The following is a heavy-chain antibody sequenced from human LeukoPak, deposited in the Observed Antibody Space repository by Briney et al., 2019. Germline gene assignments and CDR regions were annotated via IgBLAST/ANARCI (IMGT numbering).Heavy chain of an antibody. CDR2: IYYSGST. Sequence: SETLSLTCTVSGGSISSYYWSWIRQPPGKGLEWIGYIYYSGSTNYNPSLKSRVTTSVDTSKNQFSLKLSSVTAADTAVYYCAGHVSTPLRFLEWLLDYWGQGTLVTVSS. D-gene: IGHD3-3*01. V-gene: IGHV4-59*08. CDR1: GGSISSYY. CDR3: AGHVSTPLRFLEWLLDY. J-gene: IGHJ4*02.